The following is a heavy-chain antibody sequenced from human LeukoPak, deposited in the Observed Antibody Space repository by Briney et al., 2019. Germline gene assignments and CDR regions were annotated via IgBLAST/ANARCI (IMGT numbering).Heavy chain of an antibody. CDR2: IRTDGSEK. CDR3: ARDAGSCRSNTCYDTLDY. CDR1: GFTFSSDW. Sequence: GGSLRLSCAASGFTFSSDWMTWVRQAPGKGLEWVANIRTDGSEKHYVDSVKGRFTVSRGNAKNSLYLQMDSLRAEDTAVYYCARDAGSCRSNTCYDTLDYWSQGSLVTVSS. V-gene: IGHV3-7*01. J-gene: IGHJ4*02. D-gene: IGHD2-2*01.